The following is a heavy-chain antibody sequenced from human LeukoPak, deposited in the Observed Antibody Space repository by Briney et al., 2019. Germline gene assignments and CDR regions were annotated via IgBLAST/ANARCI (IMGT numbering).Heavy chain of an antibody. CDR2: IKQDGSDK. D-gene: IGHD3-10*01. CDR3: ARAPGTRGSY. Sequence: GGSLRLSCAASGFTFISYWMSWVRQAPGKGLEWVANIKQDGSDKYYVDSVKGRFTISRDNAKNSLYLQMTSLRAEDKAVYYCARAPGTRGSYWGQGTLVTVSS. J-gene: IGHJ4*02. CDR1: GFTFISYW. V-gene: IGHV3-7*01.